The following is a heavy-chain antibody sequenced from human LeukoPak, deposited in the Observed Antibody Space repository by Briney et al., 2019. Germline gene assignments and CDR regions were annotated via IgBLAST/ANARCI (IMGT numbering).Heavy chain of an antibody. Sequence: GGSLRLSCAASGFTFSSYAMTWVRQAPGKGLEWVATISGSGVMTYYADSVKGRFTVSGDHSKNTLYLQMSSLAAADTAVYYCAKDRSIGTYYTFDHWGQGTLVTVSS. D-gene: IGHD1-26*01. J-gene: IGHJ4*02. CDR1: GFTFSSYA. CDR2: ISGSGVMT. V-gene: IGHV3-23*01. CDR3: AKDRSIGTYYTFDH.